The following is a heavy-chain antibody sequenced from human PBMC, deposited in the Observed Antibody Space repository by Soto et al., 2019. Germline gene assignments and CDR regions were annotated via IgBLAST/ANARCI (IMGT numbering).Heavy chain of an antibody. J-gene: IGHJ6*02. CDR3: ARNYYYDSSGYYFRTYYYYGMDV. CDR1: GGSISSSNW. CDR2: IYHSGST. V-gene: IGHV4-4*02. Sequence: LTCAVSGGSISSSNWWSWVRQPPGKGLEWIGEIYHSGSTNYNPSLKSRVTISVDKSKNQFSLKLSSVTAADTAVYYCARNYYYDSSGYYFRTYYYYGMDVWGQGTTVTVSS. D-gene: IGHD3-22*01.